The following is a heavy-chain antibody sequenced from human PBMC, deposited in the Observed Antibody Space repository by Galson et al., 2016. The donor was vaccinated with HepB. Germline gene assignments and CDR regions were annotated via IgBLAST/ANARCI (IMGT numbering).Heavy chain of an antibody. CDR3: AHKKEGGSGWYYDS. V-gene: IGHV2-5*02. CDR1: GFSLTTETVG. CDR2: IYWDDNK. J-gene: IGHJ4*02. D-gene: IGHD6-19*01. Sequence: PALVKPTQTLTLTCTFSGFSLTTETVGVGWVRQPPGKALEWIALIYWDDNKRYSPSLKTRLTITKDTSKNQVVLTLARVDLVDTGTYFCAHKKEGGSGWYYDSWGQGTVVTVSS.